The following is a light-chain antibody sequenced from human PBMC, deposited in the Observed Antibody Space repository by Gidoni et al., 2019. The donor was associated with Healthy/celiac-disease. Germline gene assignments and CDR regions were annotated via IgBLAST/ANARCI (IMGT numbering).Light chain of an antibody. CDR3: SSYTSSSTYWV. CDR1: SSDVGGYNY. V-gene: IGLV2-14*03. J-gene: IGLJ3*02. Sequence: QSALTQTASVAGSPGKSITISCTGTSSDVGGYNYVSWYHQHPGKAPKLMIYDVSNRPSGVSNRFSGSKSGNTASLTISGLQAEDEADYYCSSYTSSSTYWVFGGGTKLTVL. CDR2: DVS.